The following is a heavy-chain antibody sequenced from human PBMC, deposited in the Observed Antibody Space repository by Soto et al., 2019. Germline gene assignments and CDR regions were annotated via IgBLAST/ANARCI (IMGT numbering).Heavy chain of an antibody. J-gene: IGHJ6*04. D-gene: IGHD3-10*01. Sequence: GGSLRLSCAASGFTFSSYAMHWVRQAPGKGLEWVAVISYYGSNKYYADSVKGRFTISRDNSKNTLYLQMNSLRAEDTAVYYCARSLITMVRGVIIGVFYYYYGMEVWGEGKTVHVSP. CDR2: ISYYGSNK. V-gene: IGHV3-30-3*01. CDR1: GFTFSSYA. CDR3: ARSLITMVRGVIIGVFYYYYGMEV.